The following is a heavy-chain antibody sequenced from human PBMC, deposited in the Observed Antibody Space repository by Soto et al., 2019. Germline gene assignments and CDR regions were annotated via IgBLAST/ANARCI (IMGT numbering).Heavy chain of an antibody. CDR2: IYWDDDK. CDR3: VQSRCGGDCLQSYSSHSYYGLDV. J-gene: IGHJ6*02. V-gene: IGHV2-5*02. Sequence: SGPTLVNPTQTLTLTCTFSGFSLSTTGVGVGWIRQPPGKALEWLALIYWDDDKRYNPSLKSRLTITKDTSKNQVVLTMTNMDPVDTATYYCVQSRCGGDCLQSYSSHSYYGLDVWGQGTTVTVS. CDR1: GFSLSTTGVG. D-gene: IGHD2-21*01.